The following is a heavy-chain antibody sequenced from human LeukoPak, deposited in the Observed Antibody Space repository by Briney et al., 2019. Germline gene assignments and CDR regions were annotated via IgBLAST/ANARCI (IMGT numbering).Heavy chain of an antibody. CDR3: ARDIRAVGITLYFDY. J-gene: IGHJ4*02. D-gene: IGHD3-22*01. CDR1: GFTFSNYY. CDR2: ISGSGGDI. Sequence: PGGSLRLSCAASGFTFSNYYMSWIRQTPGKELEWLSYISGSGGDIHYADSVKGRFTISRDNAKNSLYLQMNSLRAEDTAMYYCARDIRAVGITLYFDYWGQGILVTVTS. V-gene: IGHV3-11*01.